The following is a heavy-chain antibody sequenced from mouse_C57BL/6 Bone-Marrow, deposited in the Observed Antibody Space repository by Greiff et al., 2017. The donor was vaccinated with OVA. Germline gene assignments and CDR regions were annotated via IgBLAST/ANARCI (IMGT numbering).Heavy chain of an antibody. CDR3: ARGGWDWYFDV. CDR1: GFTFSDYY. CDR2: INYDGSST. J-gene: IGHJ1*03. D-gene: IGHD3-3*01. V-gene: IGHV5-16*01. Sequence: DVMLVASEGGLVQPGSSMKLSCTASGFTFSDYYMAWVRQVPEKCLEWVANINYDGSSTYYLDSLKSRFIISRDNAKNILYLQMSSLKSEDTATYYCARGGWDWYFDVWGTGTTVTVSS.